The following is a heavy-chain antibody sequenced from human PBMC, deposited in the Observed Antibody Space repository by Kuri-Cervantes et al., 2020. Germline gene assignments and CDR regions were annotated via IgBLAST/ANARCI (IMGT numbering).Heavy chain of an antibody. CDR3: ATVLVGAADY. V-gene: IGHV1-8*01. Sequence: ASVKVSCKASGYTFTSYDINWVRQATGQGLEWMGWMNPNSGNTGYAQKFQGRVTMTEDTSTDTAYMELSSLRSEDTAVYYCATVLVGAADYWGQGTLVTVSS. J-gene: IGHJ4*02. D-gene: IGHD1-26*01. CDR2: MNPNSGNT. CDR1: GYTFTSYD.